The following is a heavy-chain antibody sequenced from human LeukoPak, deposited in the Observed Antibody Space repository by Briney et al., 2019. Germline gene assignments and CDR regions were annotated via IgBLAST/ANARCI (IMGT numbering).Heavy chain of an antibody. Sequence: SETLSLTCTVSGGSVTDPGYYWGWVRQPPGKELEWIASVHSSGNTYYKSSLKSRVTISLDTSHKQISLSLTSVAASDTAVYFCAGHGPQRFDYWGQGTLVPVSS. D-gene: IGHD2-2*01. CDR1: GGSVTDPGYY. CDR3: AGHGPQRFDY. CDR2: VHSSGNT. J-gene: IGHJ4*02. V-gene: IGHV4-39*01.